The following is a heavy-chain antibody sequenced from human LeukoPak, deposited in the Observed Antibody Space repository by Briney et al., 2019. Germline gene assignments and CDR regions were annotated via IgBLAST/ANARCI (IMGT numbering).Heavy chain of an antibody. V-gene: IGHV3-7*03. D-gene: IGHD6-19*01. CDR3: ARVQTEANSSGWYTGYWYFDL. Sequence: GGSLRLSCAASGFTFSSYWMSWVRQAPGKGLEWVANIKQDGSEKYYVDSVKGRFTISRGNAKNSLYLQMNSLRAEDTAVYYCARVQTEANSSGWYTGYWYFDLWGRGTLVTVSS. J-gene: IGHJ2*01. CDR2: IKQDGSEK. CDR1: GFTFSSYW.